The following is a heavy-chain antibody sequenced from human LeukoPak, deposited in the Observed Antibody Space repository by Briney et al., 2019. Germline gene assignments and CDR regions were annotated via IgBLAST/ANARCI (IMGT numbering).Heavy chain of an antibody. D-gene: IGHD6-19*01. CDR3: ARVPSGWYNFDY. CDR1: GGSISSGSYY. CDR2: IYTSGGT. J-gene: IGHJ4*02. Sequence: SETLSLTCTVSGGSISSGSYYWSWIRQPAGKGLEWIGRIYTSGGTNYNPSLKRRVTISVDTSKNQFSLKLSSVTAADTAVYYCARVPSGWYNFDYWGQGTLVTVSS. V-gene: IGHV4-61*02.